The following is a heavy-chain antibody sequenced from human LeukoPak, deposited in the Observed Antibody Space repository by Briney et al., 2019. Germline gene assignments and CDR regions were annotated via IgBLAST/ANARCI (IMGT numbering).Heavy chain of an antibody. V-gene: IGHV1-8*01. J-gene: IGHJ6*03. Sequence: ASVKVSCKASGYTFTSYGINWVRQATGQGLEWMGWMNPNSGNTGYAQKFQGRVTMTRNTSISTAYMELSSLRSEDTAVYYCARGSYYYDSSGFHYYYYMDVWGKGTTVTISS. CDR3: ARGSYYYDSSGFHYYYYMDV. D-gene: IGHD3-22*01. CDR2: MNPNSGNT. CDR1: GYTFTSYG.